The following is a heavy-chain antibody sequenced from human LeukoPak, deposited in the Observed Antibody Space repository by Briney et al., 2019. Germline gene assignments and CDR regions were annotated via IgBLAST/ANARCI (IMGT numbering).Heavy chain of an antibody. CDR2: IGLDGETT. CDR3: AQGYLSGWYPN. J-gene: IGHJ4*02. Sequence: GGSLRPSCAVSGFSVGSSGMSWVRQAPGKGLEWISAIGLDGETTYYADSVKGRFFISRGSSRNTLYLQLSSLRVEDTAVYYCAQGYLSGWYPNWGQGSLVSVSS. D-gene: IGHD6-19*01. CDR1: GFSVGSSG. V-gene: IGHV3-23*01.